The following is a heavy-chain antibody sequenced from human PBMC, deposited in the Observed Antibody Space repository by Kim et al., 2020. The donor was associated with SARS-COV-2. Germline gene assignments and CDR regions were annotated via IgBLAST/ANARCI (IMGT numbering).Heavy chain of an antibody. Sequence: GESLKISCKGSGYTFPIYWIGWVRQMPGKGLEWMGIIYPDDSDIRYSPSFQGQVTISVDKSISTTYLQWSSLKASDTALYYCARGLVVETTTNAFDIWGQGTMVTVSS. CDR1: GYTFPIYW. V-gene: IGHV5-51*01. J-gene: IGHJ3*02. CDR3: ARGLVVETTTNAFDI. D-gene: IGHD1-26*01. CDR2: IYPDDSDI.